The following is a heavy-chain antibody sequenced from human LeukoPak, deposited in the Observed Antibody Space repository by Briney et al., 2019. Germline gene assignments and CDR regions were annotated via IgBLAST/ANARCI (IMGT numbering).Heavy chain of an antibody. V-gene: IGHV1-58*02. CDR3: ARVTNGDAFDI. J-gene: IGHJ3*02. D-gene: IGHD1-1*01. CDR2: IVVGSGNT. Sequence: EASVKVSCTASGFTFTSSAMQWVRQARGQRLEWIGWIVVGSGNTNYAQKFQERVTITRDMSTSTAYMELSSLRSEDTAVYYCARVTNGDAFDIWGQGTMVTVSS. CDR1: GFTFTSSA.